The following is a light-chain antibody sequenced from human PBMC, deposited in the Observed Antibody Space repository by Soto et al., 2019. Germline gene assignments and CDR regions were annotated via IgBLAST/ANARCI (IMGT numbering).Light chain of an antibody. CDR3: QHYNIYSEA. V-gene: IGKV1-5*03. CDR2: KAS. J-gene: IGKJ1*01. CDR1: QTISSW. Sequence: IQMTQSPSTLSGSVGDRVTITSRASQTISSWLAWYQQKAGKAPKLLIYKASTLKSGVPSRFSGSGSGTEFTLTISSLQPDDFATYYCQHYNIYSEAFGQGTNVDI.